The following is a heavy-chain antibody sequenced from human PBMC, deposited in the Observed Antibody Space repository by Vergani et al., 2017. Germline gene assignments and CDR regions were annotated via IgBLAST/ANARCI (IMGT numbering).Heavy chain of an antibody. D-gene: IGHD4-17*01. Sequence: EVQLVESGGGLVQPGGSLRLSCAASGFTVSSNYMSWVRQAPGKGLEWVSVIYSGGSTYYADSVKGRFTISRDNSKNTLYLQMNSLRAEDTAVYYCARDTGNDYGENYGMDVGGQGTTVTVSS. V-gene: IGHV3-66*02. CDR1: GFTVSSNY. J-gene: IGHJ6*02. CDR2: IYSGGST. CDR3: ARDTGNDYGENYGMDV.